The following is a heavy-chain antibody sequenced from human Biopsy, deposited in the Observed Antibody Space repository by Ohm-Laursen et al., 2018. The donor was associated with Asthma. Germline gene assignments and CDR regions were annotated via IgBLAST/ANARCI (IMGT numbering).Heavy chain of an antibody. D-gene: IGHD3-22*01. CDR2: IHHSGTS. CDR1: GDSITSGGCC. Sequence: TLSLTCIVSGDSITSGGCCWNWIRQHPGKGLEWIGYIHHSGTSYFNPSLKSRVSFSRGTSKNQFSLRLSSVTAADTAMYYCARIPRRSGSYFVDYWGQGTLVTVSS. J-gene: IGHJ4*02. CDR3: ARIPRRSGSYFVDY. V-gene: IGHV4-31*03.